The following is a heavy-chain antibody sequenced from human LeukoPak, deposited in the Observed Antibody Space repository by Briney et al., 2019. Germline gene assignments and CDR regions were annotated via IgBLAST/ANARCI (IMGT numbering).Heavy chain of an antibody. CDR3: ARGGDSSGCEGRFDP. CDR2: IYYTGST. J-gene: IGHJ5*02. CDR1: GGSISRSGYS. V-gene: IGHV4-30-4*07. D-gene: IGHD3-22*01. Sequence: NPSQTLSLTCAVSGGSISRSGYSWSWIRQPPGKGLDWIAYIYYTGSTYYNPSLKSRVTISLDTSKNQFSLKLTSVTAADTAVYYCARGGDSSGCEGRFDPWGQGTLVTVSS.